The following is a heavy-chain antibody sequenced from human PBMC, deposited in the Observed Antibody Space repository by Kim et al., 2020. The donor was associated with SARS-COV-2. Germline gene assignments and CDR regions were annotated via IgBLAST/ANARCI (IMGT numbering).Heavy chain of an antibody. D-gene: IGHD3-22*01. Sequence: GGSLRLSCAASGFIFRSYGMSWVRQAPGKGPEWVSAINGNGVSTYYADSVKGRFTISRDNSKNTVYLQMNSLRAEDTAVYYCAKDRRLDYSDNGGYAFFDEWRQGTLVTVSS. CDR2: INGNGVST. V-gene: IGHV3-23*01. CDR3: AKDRRLDYSDNGGYAFFDE. CDR1: GFIFRSYG. J-gene: IGHJ4*02.